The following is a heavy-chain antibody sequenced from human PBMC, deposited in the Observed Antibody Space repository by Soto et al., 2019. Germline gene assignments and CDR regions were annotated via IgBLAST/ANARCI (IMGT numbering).Heavy chain of an antibody. V-gene: IGHV3-33*08. CDR2: IRYDGSKK. J-gene: IGHJ6*03. CDR3: ARDPLTATPGYYYYYSYSDV. Sequence: GRSLRLCWAAAEVTFSNHGVRWVRQAPGKGLEWVAVIRYDGSKKYYADSVKGRFTISRDNSKNTLYLQMNSLRAEDTAVYYCARDPLTATPGYYYYYSYSDVWGKGTTVTVSS. CDR1: EVTFSNHG. D-gene: IGHD1-20*01.